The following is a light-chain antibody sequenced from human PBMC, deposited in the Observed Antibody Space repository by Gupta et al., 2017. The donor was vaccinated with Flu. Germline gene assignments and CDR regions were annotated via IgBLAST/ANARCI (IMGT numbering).Light chain of an antibody. V-gene: IGKV3-15*01. J-gene: IGKJ4*01. CDR1: KDFGGN. Sequence: EGYTLSCRAGKDFGGNLSWNKHKHGKPPRLLISGAYVRATGVPARLSGSGSATEFTLTISSLRPEDFAVYSCQKYKSWPLTFGGGTKVEIK. CDR2: GAY. CDR3: QKYKSWPLT.